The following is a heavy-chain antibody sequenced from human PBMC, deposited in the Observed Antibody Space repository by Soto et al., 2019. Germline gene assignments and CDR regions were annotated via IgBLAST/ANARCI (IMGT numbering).Heavy chain of an antibody. J-gene: IGHJ3*02. CDR3: ASGQGYFDTYEDVDSFDI. CDR2: ISSRSTSI. D-gene: IGHD3-22*01. CDR1: GFTFNRFE. V-gene: IGHV3-48*03. Sequence: EVQLVESGGGLIHPGGSLRLSCTASGFTFNRFEMNWVRQAPGRGLEWVSYISSRSTSIYYADSVKGRFTISRDNAKNSLYLQMNSLRAEDTSTYYCASGQGYFDTYEDVDSFDIWGRGTLITVS.